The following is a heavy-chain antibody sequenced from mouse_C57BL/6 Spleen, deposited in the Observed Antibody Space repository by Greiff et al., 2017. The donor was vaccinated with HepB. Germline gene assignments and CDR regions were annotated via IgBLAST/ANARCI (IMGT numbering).Heavy chain of an antibody. J-gene: IGHJ1*03. D-gene: IGHD1-1*01. Sequence: VQLQQSGPGLVAPSQSLSITCTVSGFSLTSYGVHWVRQPPGKGLEWLVVIWSDGSTTYNSALKSRLSISKDNSKSQVFLKMNSLQTDDTAMYYCARHKDYYGSSYGWYFDVWGTGTTVTVSS. CDR3: ARHKDYYGSSYGWYFDV. V-gene: IGHV2-6-1*01. CDR2: IWSDGST. CDR1: GFSLTSYG.